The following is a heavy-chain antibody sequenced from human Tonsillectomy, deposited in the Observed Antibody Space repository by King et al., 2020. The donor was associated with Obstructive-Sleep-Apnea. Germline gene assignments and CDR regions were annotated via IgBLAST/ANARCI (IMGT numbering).Heavy chain of an antibody. D-gene: IGHD3-10*01. J-gene: IGHJ4*02. CDR1: VGSISSGGYY. V-gene: IGHV4-31*03. Sequence: QLQESGPGLVKPSQTLSLTCTVSVGSISSGGYYCSWIRQHPGKGLEWIGYIYYSGSTYYNPSLKSRFTISVDTSKNQFSLKLSSVTAADTAVYYCARAGYGSGMNYWGQGTLVTVSS. CDR2: IYYSGST. CDR3: ARAGYGSGMNY.